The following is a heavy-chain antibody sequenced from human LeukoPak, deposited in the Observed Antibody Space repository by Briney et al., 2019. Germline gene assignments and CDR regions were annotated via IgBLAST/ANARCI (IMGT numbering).Heavy chain of an antibody. Sequence: GGSLRLSCAASGFTFSNYGMHWVRQAPGKGLEWVAFIRFDESKIYDADSVKGRFTISRDNSKNTLYLQMNSLRAEDTAVYYCANSNQDYFDYWGQGTLVTVSS. CDR2: IRFDESKI. J-gene: IGHJ4*02. CDR1: GFTFSNYG. CDR3: ANSNQDYFDY. D-gene: IGHD4-11*01. V-gene: IGHV3-30*02.